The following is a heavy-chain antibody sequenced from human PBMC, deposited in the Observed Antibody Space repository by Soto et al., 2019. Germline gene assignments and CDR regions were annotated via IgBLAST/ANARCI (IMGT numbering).Heavy chain of an antibody. CDR2: IYYRVST. CDR1: GGSISSYY. J-gene: IGHJ4*02. D-gene: IGHD6-13*01. CDR3: ARDNSWFNY. Sequence: QVQLQESGPGLVKPSETLSLTCTVSGGSISSYYWGWIRQPPGKGLEWIGYIYYRVSTNYNPSLKSRVPLPVDTTKNHFSLNLSSLTAADTAVYYCARDNSWFNYWGQGTLVTVSS. V-gene: IGHV4-59*08.